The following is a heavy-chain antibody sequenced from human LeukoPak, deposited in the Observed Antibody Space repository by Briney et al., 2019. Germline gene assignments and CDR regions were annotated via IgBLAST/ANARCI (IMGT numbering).Heavy chain of an antibody. CDR2: ISYDGSNK. D-gene: IGHD3-10*01. V-gene: IGHV3-30*04. CDR1: GFTFSSYA. Sequence: GGSLRLSCAASGFTFSSYAMHWVRQAPGKGLEWVAVISYDGSNKYYADSVKGRFTISRDNSKNTLYLQMNSLRAEDTAVYYCAKGYSGFGFYYMDVWGKGTTVTISS. J-gene: IGHJ6*03. CDR3: AKGYSGFGFYYMDV.